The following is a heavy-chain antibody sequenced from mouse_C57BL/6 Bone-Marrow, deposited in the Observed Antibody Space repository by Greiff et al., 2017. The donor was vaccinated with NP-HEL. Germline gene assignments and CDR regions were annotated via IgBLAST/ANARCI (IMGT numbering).Heavy chain of an antibody. Sequence: QVTLKVCGPGILQSSQTLSLTCSFSGFSLSTSGMGVSWIRQPSGKGLEWLAHIYWDDDKRSNPSLKSRLTISKDTSRNQVFLKITSVDTADTATYYCARLLRYPHWYFDGWGTGTTVTVSS. J-gene: IGHJ1*03. CDR2: IYWDDDK. CDR3: ARLLRYPHWYFDG. CDR1: GFSLSTSGMG. D-gene: IGHD1-1*01. V-gene: IGHV8-12*01.